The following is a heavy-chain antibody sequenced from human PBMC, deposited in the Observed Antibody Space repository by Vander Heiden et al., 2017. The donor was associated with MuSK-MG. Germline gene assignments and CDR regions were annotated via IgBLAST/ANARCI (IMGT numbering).Heavy chain of an antibody. CDR3: ARGKPMVAVAGRYNWFDP. J-gene: IGHJ5*02. CDR1: GGSFSGFY. Sequence: QVQLQQWGAGLLKPSETLSLTCPAYGGSFSGFYWSWIRQPQGKGLEWIGEINHSGSTNYNPSLKSRVTISVDTSKNQFSLKLSSVTAADTAAYYCARGKPMVAVAGRYNWFDPWGQGTLVTVSS. D-gene: IGHD6-19*01. V-gene: IGHV4-34*01. CDR2: INHSGST.